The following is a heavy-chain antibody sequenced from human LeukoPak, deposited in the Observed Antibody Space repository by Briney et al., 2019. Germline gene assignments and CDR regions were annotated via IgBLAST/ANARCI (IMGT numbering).Heavy chain of an antibody. V-gene: IGHV4-34*01. CDR2: ISHTGNT. CDR3: ARDWMLYGVFDP. Sequence: NPSETLSLTCAVSDVSFTNYYWTWIRKSPGKGLEWLGEISHTGNTHYNPSLKSRVSISVDESKTQLSLRLESVTAADTAVYYCARDWMLYGVFDPWGQGTLVTVSS. J-gene: IGHJ5*02. CDR1: DVSFTNYY. D-gene: IGHD2-8*01.